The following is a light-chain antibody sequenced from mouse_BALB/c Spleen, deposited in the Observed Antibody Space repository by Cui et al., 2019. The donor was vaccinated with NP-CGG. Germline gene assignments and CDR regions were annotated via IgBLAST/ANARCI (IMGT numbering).Light chain of an antibody. CDR3: ALWYSNHWV. CDR2: GTN. Sequence: AVTTKEPAFTTSLGETATLTCSSSTGAVTTSNYANWVQEKPDHLFTGLIGGTNNRAPGVPARFSGSLIGDKAALTITGAQTEDEAIYFCALWYSNHWVFGAGTKLTVL. V-gene: IGLV1*01. J-gene: IGLJ1*01. CDR1: TGAVTTSNY.